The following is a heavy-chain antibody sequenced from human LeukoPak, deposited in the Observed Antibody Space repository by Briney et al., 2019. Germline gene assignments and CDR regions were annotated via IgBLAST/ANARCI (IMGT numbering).Heavy chain of an antibody. CDR2: IIGSSGST. J-gene: IGHJ4*02. V-gene: IGHV3-23*01. CDR1: GFSFNNYA. Sequence: LPGGSLRLSCVASGFSFNNYAMNWVRQAPGKGLEWVSLIIGSSGSTFYADSVKGRFTISIDKSKNTLYLQMNSLRAEDTAVYYCAKRAYDYIEIAYFDYWGQGSLVTVSS. CDR3: AKRAYDYIEIAYFDY. D-gene: IGHD5-12*01.